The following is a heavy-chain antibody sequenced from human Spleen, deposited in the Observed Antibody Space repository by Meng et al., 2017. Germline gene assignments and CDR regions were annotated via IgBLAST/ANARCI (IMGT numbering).Heavy chain of an antibody. CDR3: ARLLYGGNSDGSIDY. Sequence: GGSLRLSCAASGFTFSSYEMNWVRQAPGKGLEWVSYISSSGRTIYYADSVKGRFTISRDNAKNSLYVQMNSLRAEDTALYYCARLLYGGNSDGSIDYWGQGTLVTVSS. CDR1: GFTFSSYE. D-gene: IGHD4-23*01. CDR2: ISSSGRTI. V-gene: IGHV3-48*03. J-gene: IGHJ4*02.